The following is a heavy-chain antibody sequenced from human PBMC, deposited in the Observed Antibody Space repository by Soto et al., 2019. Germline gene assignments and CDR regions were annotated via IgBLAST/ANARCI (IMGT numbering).Heavy chain of an antibody. CDR2: INIDGTEK. V-gene: IGHV3-7*01. CDR1: GFTFTHYW. CDR3: ARNRGWEMLDY. J-gene: IGHJ4*02. Sequence: EVQLVESGGALVQPGGSLRLSCATSGFTFTHYWMNCVRQAPGKGLEWVANINIDGTEKYYGDSVKGRFTISRDNAKNSLYLQRDSLRDEDMAVYYCARNRGWEMLDYWGQGTLVTVSS. D-gene: IGHD6-19*01.